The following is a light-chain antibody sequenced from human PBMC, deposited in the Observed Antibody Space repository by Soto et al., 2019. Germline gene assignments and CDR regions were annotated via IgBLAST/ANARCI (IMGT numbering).Light chain of an antibody. CDR3: QQRSNWPYT. CDR2: DAS. Sequence: IVLTQSPVTLSLSPGQRATLSCRASQSVGSSVCWYQQKPGRPPRLLIYDASNRAPGIPARFSGSASGTDFSLTVSGLGPEDSAVYYCQQRSNWPYTFGQGTNVEI. J-gene: IGKJ2*01. CDR1: QSVGSS. V-gene: IGKV3-11*01.